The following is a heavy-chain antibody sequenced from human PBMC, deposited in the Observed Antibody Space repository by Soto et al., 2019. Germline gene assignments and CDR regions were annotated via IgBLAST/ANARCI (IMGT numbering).Heavy chain of an antibody. CDR2: VFHTGFT. J-gene: IGHJ4*02. Sequence: SETLSLTCAVSGGSVSGSYYYWAWLRQSPGKGPEWIGSVFHTGFTSYNPSLESRVSVSVDTSKSQFSLKLSAVTASDTAVYYCATSQKGYNWNYFDHWGQGALVTVSS. V-gene: IGHV4-39*01. CDR1: GGSVSGSYYY. CDR3: ATSQKGYNWNYFDH. D-gene: IGHD1-1*01.